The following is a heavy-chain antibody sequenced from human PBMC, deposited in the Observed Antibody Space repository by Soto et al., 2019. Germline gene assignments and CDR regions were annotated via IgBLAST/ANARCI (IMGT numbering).Heavy chain of an antibody. CDR3: ARARDTAMVRGFYYYYYGMDV. CDR1: GYTFTSYY. J-gene: IGHJ6*02. V-gene: IGHV1-46*01. CDR2: INPSGGST. D-gene: IGHD5-18*01. Sequence: QVQLVQSGAEVKKPGASVKVSCKASGYTFTSYYMHWVRQAPGQGLEWMGIINPSGGSTSYAQKFQGRVTMTRDTSTSTVYMELSSLRSEDTAVYYCARARDTAMVRGFYYYYYGMDVWGQGTTVTVSS.